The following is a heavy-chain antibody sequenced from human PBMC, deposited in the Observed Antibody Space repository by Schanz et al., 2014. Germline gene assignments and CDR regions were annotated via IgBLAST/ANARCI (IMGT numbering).Heavy chain of an antibody. CDR2: IYYSGST. D-gene: IGHD6-19*01. CDR3: ARLWGGWRIPDY. CDR1: GDSISSTSYY. Sequence: QLQMQESGPGLVKPSETLSLTCSVSGDSISSTSYYWGWIRQPPGKGLEWIGSIYYSGSTYYNASTRRRATIPVATSKNTSSRKLTSVTAADSAVYYCARLWGGWRIPDYWGQGTLVTVSS. J-gene: IGHJ4*02. V-gene: IGHV4-39*01.